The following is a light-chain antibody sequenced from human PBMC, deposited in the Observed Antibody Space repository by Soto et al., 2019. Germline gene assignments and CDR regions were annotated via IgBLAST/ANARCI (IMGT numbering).Light chain of an antibody. Sequence: EMVLTQSPGALSLSPGERVTLSCRASQTLTSRYLSWYQQKLGQSPRLLIYGASIRAPGIPDRFSGSGSGTDFTLTISRLEAEDFAMYYCYHYDAAVWIFGQGTKIEIK. V-gene: IGKV3-20*01. CDR3: YHYDAAVWI. J-gene: IGKJ1*01. CDR2: GAS. CDR1: QTLTSRY.